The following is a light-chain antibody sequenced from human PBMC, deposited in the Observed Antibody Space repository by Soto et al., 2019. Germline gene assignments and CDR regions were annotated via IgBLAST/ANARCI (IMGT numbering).Light chain of an antibody. CDR3: QSYDSSLGGMV. V-gene: IGLV1-40*01. Sequence: QSVLTQPPSVSGAPGQRVTISCTGSSSNIGAGYEVHWYQQLPGTAPQLPIYGDRYRPAGVPDRFSGSKSGTSVSLAITGLPAEDEADYHCQSYDSSLGGMVFGGGTKVTVL. J-gene: IGLJ3*02. CDR1: SSNIGAGYE. CDR2: GDR.